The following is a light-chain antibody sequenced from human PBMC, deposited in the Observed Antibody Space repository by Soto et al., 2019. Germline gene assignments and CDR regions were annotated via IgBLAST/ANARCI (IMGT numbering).Light chain of an antibody. CDR3: MQALQTPAT. CDR1: QSLLHSHGHNY. Sequence: DIVMTQSPLSLPVTPGEPASISCRSSQSLLHSHGHNYVDWYLQKPGQSPHLLIYLHSHRASGVPDRFSGSGSGTDFTLKISRVEAEDVGVYYCMQALQTPATFGQGTKLEIK. V-gene: IGKV2-28*01. J-gene: IGKJ2*01. CDR2: LHS.